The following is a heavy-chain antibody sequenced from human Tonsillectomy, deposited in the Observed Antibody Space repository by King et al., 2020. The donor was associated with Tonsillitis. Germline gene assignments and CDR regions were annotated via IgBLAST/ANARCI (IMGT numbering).Heavy chain of an antibody. Sequence: VQLVESGAEVKKPGSSVTVSCKASGGTFSSYAISWVRQAPGQGLEWLGGIIPIFGTANYAPMFQGRVTITADDSTSTAYMELSSLSSEDTAAYYCASEGQSSSYAFYSWGQGTMVTVSS. CDR1: GGTFSSYA. CDR3: ASEGQSSSYAFYS. V-gene: IGHV1-69*01. D-gene: IGHD6-13*01. J-gene: IGHJ3*02. CDR2: IIPIFGTA.